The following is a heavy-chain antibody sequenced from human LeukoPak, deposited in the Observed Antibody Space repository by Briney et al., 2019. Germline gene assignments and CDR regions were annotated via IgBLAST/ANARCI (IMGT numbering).Heavy chain of an antibody. CDR3: ARDLCYYDSSGYDSAFDI. CDR2: SGST. J-gene: IGHJ3*02. Sequence: SGSTNYNPSLKSRVTISVDTSKNQFSLKLSSVTAADTAVYYCARDLCYYDSSGYDSAFDIWGQGTMVTVSS. D-gene: IGHD3-22*01. V-gene: IGHV4-59*01.